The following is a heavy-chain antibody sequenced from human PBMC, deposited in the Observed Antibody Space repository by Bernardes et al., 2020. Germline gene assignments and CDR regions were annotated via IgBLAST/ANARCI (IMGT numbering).Heavy chain of an antibody. V-gene: IGHV4-39*01. CDR2: IYYSGRT. CDR1: GGSISSSSHY. J-gene: IGHJ5*02. Sequence: PETLSLTCTVSGGSISSSSHYWGWIRQPPGKGLEWIGSIYYSGRTYYNASVKSRVTISIDTSKNQFSLKLSSVTATDTAVYYCARGTSDYLSWFDPWGQGTLVTVSS. CDR3: ARGTSDYLSWFDP. D-gene: IGHD4-17*01.